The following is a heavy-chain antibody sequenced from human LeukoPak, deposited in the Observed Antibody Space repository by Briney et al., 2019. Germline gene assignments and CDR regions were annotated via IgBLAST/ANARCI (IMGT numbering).Heavy chain of an antibody. J-gene: IGHJ4*02. CDR3: ARDRAILAMDYEFDY. CDR2: INPKTVGT. V-gene: IGHV1-2*02. Sequence: GASVKVSCKASGYTFTGYYIHWVRQAPGQGLEWMGWINPKTVGTNYAQKVQGRVTMTRDTSIKTAYMDLSSMRSDDTAVYYCARDRAILAMDYEFDYWGQGTLVTVSS. D-gene: IGHD3-16*01. CDR1: GYTFTGYY.